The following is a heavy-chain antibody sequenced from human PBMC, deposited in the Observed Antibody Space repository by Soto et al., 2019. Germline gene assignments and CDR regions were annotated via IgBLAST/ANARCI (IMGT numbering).Heavy chain of an antibody. CDR2: IIPIPGTA. J-gene: IGHJ6*02. Sequence: QVQLVQSGAEVKKPGSSVKVSCKASGGTFGSDAISWVRQAPGQGREWMGGIIPIPGTANYAQKFQGRVTIAADESTSTAYMELSSMRSEDTAVYDCARSQGSSTSLGIYYYYSYGMEVWGQGTTVTVSS. CDR3: ARSQGSSTSLGIYYYYSYGMEV. CDR1: GGTFGSDA. V-gene: IGHV1-69*01. D-gene: IGHD2-2*01.